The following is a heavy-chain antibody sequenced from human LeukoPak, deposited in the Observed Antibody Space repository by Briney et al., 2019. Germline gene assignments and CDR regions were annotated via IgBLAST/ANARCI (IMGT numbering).Heavy chain of an antibody. V-gene: IGHV4-39*01. CDR1: GGSISSNNYY. Sequence: SETLSLTCTVSGGSISSNNYYWGWIRQPRGKGLEWIGSIYYSGSTYYNSSLKSRVTISVDTSKNQFSLQLTSVTAADTAVYYCARSRYYYDSSGYPHVGNFDYWGQGTLVTVSS. CDR3: ARSRYYYDSSGYPHVGNFDY. J-gene: IGHJ4*02. D-gene: IGHD3-22*01. CDR2: IYYSGST.